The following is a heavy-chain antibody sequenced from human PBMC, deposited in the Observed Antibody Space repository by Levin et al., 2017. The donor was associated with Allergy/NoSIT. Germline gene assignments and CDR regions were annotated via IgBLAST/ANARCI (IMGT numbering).Heavy chain of an antibody. CDR1: GYTFTSYY. Sequence: ASVKVSCKASGYTFTSYYMHWVRQAPGQGLEWMGIINPSGGSTSYAQKFQGRVTMTRDTSTSTVYMELSSLRSEDTAVYYCARALGYDSSGYRSGGGNDAFDIWGQGTMVTVSS. J-gene: IGHJ3*02. V-gene: IGHV1-46*01. D-gene: IGHD3-22*01. CDR3: ARALGYDSSGYRSGGGNDAFDI. CDR2: INPSGGST.